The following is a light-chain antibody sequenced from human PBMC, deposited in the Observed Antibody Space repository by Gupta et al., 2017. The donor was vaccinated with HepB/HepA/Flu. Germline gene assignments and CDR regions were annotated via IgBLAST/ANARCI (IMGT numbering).Light chain of an antibody. CDR3: RQRSS. CDR1: QSISNY. V-gene: IGKV1-39*01. CDR2: AAS. Sequence: DIQMTQSPSSLSASVGDRVTITCRTSQSISNYLNWYQQKPGKAPKLLIYAASSLQSGVPSRFSGSGSGTDFTLTISSLQPEDFATYYCRQRSSFGQGTKLEIK. J-gene: IGKJ2*01.